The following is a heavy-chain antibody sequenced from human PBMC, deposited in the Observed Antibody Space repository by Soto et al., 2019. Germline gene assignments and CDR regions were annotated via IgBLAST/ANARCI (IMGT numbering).Heavy chain of an antibody. V-gene: IGHV4-39*01. Sequence: SETLSLTCTVSGGSISSSSYYWGWIRQPPGKGLEWIGSIYYSGSTYYNPSLKSRVTISVDTSKNQFSLKLSSVTAADTAVYYCARGYYYDSSGYYGYYYYYGMDVWGQGATVTVSS. D-gene: IGHD3-22*01. CDR1: GGSISSSSYY. J-gene: IGHJ6*02. CDR3: ARGYYYDSSGYYGYYYYYGMDV. CDR2: IYYSGST.